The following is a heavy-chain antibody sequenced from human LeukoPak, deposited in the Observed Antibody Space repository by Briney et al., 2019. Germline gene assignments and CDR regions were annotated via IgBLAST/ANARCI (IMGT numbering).Heavy chain of an antibody. CDR1: GGSISSYY. V-gene: IGHV4-4*07. CDR3: AREKRLWFGELFWRYFDY. J-gene: IGHJ4*02. CDR2: IYTSGST. D-gene: IGHD3-10*01. Sequence: PSETLSLTCTVSGGSISSYYWSWIRQPAGKGLEWIGRIYTSGSTNYNPSLKSRVTMSVDTSKNQFSLKLSSVTAADTAVYYCAREKRLWFGELFWRYFDYWGQGTLVTVSS.